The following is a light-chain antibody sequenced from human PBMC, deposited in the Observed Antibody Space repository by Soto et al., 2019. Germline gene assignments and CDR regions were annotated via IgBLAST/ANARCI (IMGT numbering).Light chain of an antibody. CDR1: NIGIKS. Sequence: SYELTQPPSVSVAPGKTARITCGEKNIGIKSVHWYQQKPGQAPVLVIYYDSDRPSGIPERFSGSNSGNTATLTISRVEAGDEADYYCQVWDSSSDRDVVFGGGTKLTVL. CDR2: YDS. CDR3: QVWDSSSDRDVV. V-gene: IGLV3-21*04. J-gene: IGLJ2*01.